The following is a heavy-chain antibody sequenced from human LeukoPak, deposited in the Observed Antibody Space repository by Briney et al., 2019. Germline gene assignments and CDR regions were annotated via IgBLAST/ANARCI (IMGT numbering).Heavy chain of an antibody. CDR1: GFTFDDYA. Sequence: GSSLRLSCAASGFTFDDYAMHWVRQAPGKGLEWVSGISWNSGSIGYADSVKGRFTISRDNAKNSLYLQMNSLRAEDTALYYCVRFQQQILWGQGTLVTVSS. D-gene: IGHD3-3*01. CDR2: ISWNSGSI. J-gene: IGHJ4*02. CDR3: VRFQQQIL. V-gene: IGHV3-9*01.